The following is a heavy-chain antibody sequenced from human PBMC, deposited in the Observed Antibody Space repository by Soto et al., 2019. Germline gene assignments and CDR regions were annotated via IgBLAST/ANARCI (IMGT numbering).Heavy chain of an antibody. CDR3: ARVGRGKGKWELLDY. D-gene: IGHD1-26*01. J-gene: IGHJ4*02. Sequence: QVQLVESGGGVVQPGRSLRLSCAASGFTFSSYAMHWVRQAPGKGLEWVAVISYDGSNKYYADSVKGRFTISRDNSKNTLYLQMNSLRAEDTAVYYCARVGRGKGKWELLDYWGQGTLVTVSS. CDR2: ISYDGSNK. CDR1: GFTFSSYA. V-gene: IGHV3-30-3*01.